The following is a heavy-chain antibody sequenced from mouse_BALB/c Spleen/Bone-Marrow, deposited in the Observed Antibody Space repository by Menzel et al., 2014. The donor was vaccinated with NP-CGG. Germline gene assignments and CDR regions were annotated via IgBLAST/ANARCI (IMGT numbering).Heavy chain of an antibody. J-gene: IGHJ4*01. D-gene: IGHD3-1*01. Sequence: DVKLVESGGGLVKPGGSLKLSCAASGFIFSYYAMSWVRQSPEKRLEGVAEISSGGSYTYYPDTVTGRFTISRDNAKNTLYLEMSSLRSEDTAMYYCTRDRGDYWGQGTSVTVSS. CDR1: GFIFSYYA. CDR3: TRDRGDY. V-gene: IGHV5-9-4*01. CDR2: ISSGGSYT.